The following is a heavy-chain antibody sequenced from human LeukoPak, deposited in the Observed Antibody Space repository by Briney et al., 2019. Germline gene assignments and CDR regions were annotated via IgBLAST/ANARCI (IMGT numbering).Heavy chain of an antibody. D-gene: IGHD3-10*01. CDR2: ISSSTTLI. CDR3: ARDSSIRDHFDY. V-gene: IGHV3-48*01. Sequence: GGSLRLSCAASGFTFSYYSMKWVRQAPGKGLEWVSYISSSTTLIHYADSVKGRFTISRDNSKNTLYLQMNSLRAEDTAVYYCARDSSIRDHFDYWGQGALVTVSS. J-gene: IGHJ4*02. CDR1: GFTFSYYS.